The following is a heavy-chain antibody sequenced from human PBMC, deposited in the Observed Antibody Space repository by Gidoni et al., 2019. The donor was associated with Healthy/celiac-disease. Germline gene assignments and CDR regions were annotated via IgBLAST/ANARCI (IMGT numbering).Heavy chain of an antibody. CDR3: ARTRHAESDP. D-gene: IGHD2-8*01. CDR2: IIPILGIA. J-gene: IGHJ5*02. Sequence: QVQLVESGAEGKKPGSSVKGAGKASGGTFSSYTISWVRQAPGQGLEWMGRIIPILGIAHSAQKFPCRVTITAYKSTSTAYMELISLRSDDTAVYYCARTRHAESDPWGQGTLVTVSS. CDR1: GGTFSSYT. V-gene: IGHV1-69*02.